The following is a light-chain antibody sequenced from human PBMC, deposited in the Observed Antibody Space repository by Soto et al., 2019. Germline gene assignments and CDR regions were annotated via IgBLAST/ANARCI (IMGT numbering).Light chain of an antibody. CDR2: GAS. V-gene: IGKV3-15*01. J-gene: IGKJ1*01. CDR3: QQYNNWPPGT. Sequence: EIVMTQSPATLSVSPGERATLSCRASQSVSSNLAWYQQKPGQAPRLLIYGASTRATGIPARFSGSGSGTEFTLTIGSLQSEDFAVYYCQQYNNWPPGTFGQGTKVEI. CDR1: QSVSSN.